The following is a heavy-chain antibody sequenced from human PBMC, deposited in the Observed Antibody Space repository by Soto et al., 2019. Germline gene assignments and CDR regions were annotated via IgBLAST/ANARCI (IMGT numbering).Heavy chain of an antibody. Sequence: GGSLRLSCAASGFTFSSYWMSWVRQAPGKGLEWVANIKQDGSEKYYVDSVKGRFTISRDNAKNSLYLQMNSLRAEDTAVYYCARGGGNYDILTGYYLYYYYYMDVWGKGTTVTVSS. CDR3: ARGGGNYDILTGYYLYYYYYMDV. J-gene: IGHJ6*03. CDR1: GFTFSSYW. D-gene: IGHD3-9*01. V-gene: IGHV3-7*01. CDR2: IKQDGSEK.